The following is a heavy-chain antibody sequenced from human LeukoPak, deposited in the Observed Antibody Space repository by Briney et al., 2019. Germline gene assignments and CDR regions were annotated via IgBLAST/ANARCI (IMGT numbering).Heavy chain of an antibody. J-gene: IGHJ4*02. D-gene: IGHD3-10*01. CDR2: ISWNSGSI. CDR1: GFTFDDYA. CDR3: AKGGWFGELYMIDY. Sequence: GGSLRPSCAASGFTFDDYAMHWVRQAPGKGLEWVSGISWNSGSIGYADSVKGRFTISRDNAKNSLYLQMNSLRAEDTALYYCAKGGWFGELYMIDYWGQGTLVTVSS. V-gene: IGHV3-9*01.